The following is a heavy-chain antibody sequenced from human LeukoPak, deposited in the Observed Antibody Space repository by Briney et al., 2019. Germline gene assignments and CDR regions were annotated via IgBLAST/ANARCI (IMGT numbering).Heavy chain of an antibody. D-gene: IGHD5-18*01. V-gene: IGHV3-74*01. CDR3: ARADTAMVYDYFDY. CDR2: INSDGRST. Sequence: GGSLRLSCAASGFTFSSYWMHWVRQAPGKGLVGVSRINSDGRSTSYADSVKGRFTISRDNAKNTLYLQMNSLRGEDTAVYYCARADTAMVYDYFDYWGQGTLVTVSS. J-gene: IGHJ4*02. CDR1: GFTFSSYW.